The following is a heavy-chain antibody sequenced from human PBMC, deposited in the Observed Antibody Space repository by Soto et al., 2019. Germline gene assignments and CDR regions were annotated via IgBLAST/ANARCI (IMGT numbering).Heavy chain of an antibody. CDR2: INPNSGGT. Sequence: ASVKVSCKASGYTFTGYYMHWVRQAPGQGLEWMGWINPNSGGTNYAQKFQGWVTMTRDTSISTAYMELSRLRSDDTAVYYWARGYDILTVYVRDVWGQGTTVTVSS. J-gene: IGHJ6*02. D-gene: IGHD3-9*01. CDR1: GYTFTGYY. CDR3: ARGYDILTVYVRDV. V-gene: IGHV1-2*04.